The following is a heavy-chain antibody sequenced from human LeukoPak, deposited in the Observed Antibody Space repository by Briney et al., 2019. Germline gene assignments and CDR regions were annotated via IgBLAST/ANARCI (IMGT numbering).Heavy chain of an antibody. CDR1: GFTFSSYA. J-gene: IGHJ6*02. D-gene: IGHD3-22*01. V-gene: IGHV3-30*04. CDR2: ISYDGSNK. CDR3: ARDEILDYYDSSGYGSYYYGMDV. Sequence: GRSLRLSCAASGFTFSSYAMHWVRQAPGKGLEWVAVISYDGSNKYYADSVKGRFTISRDNSKNTLYLQMNSLRAEDTAVYYCARDEILDYYDSSGYGSYYYGMDVWGQGTTVTVFS.